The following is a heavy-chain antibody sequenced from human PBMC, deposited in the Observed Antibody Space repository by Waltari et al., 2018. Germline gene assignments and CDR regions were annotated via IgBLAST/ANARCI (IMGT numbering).Heavy chain of an antibody. CDR1: GGSFSGYY. V-gene: IGHV4-34*01. CDR2: INHSGST. Sequence: QVQLQQWGAGLLKPSETLSLTCAVYGGSFSGYYWSWIRQPPGKGLEWIGEINHSGSTNYTPSLKRRVTISVDTSKNQFSLKLSSVTAADTAVYYCARGRLVGYCSSTSCYTDPNAGWFDPWGQGTLVTVSS. CDR3: ARGRLVGYCSSTSCYTDPNAGWFDP. D-gene: IGHD2-2*02. J-gene: IGHJ5*02.